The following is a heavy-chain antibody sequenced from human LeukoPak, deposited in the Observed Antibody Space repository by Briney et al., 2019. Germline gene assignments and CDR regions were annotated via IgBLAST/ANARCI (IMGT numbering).Heavy chain of an antibody. CDR1: GFTFSSYA. Sequence: QPGGSLRLSCAASGFTFSSYAMHWVRQAPGKGLEYVSAISSNGVSTYYANSVKGRFTISRDNSKNTLYLQMGSLRAEDMAVYYCARNLPIVGATPRGDAFDIWGQGTMVTVSS. D-gene: IGHD1-26*01. V-gene: IGHV3-64*01. CDR3: ARNLPIVGATPRGDAFDI. CDR2: ISSNGVST. J-gene: IGHJ3*02.